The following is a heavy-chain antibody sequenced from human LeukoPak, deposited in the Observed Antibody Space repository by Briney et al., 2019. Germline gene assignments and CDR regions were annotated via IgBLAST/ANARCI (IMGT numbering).Heavy chain of an antibody. V-gene: IGHV3-21*01. CDR3: TRERSEAFDY. CDR1: GFTFSTYN. CDR2: ISSSGNSI. J-gene: IGHJ4*02. Sequence: GGSLRLSCAASGFTFSTYNTNWVRQAPGKGLEWVSSISSSGNSIYYPDSLKGRFTISRDNAKNSLYLQMNSLRADDTAVYYCTRERSEAFDYWGQGTLVTVSS.